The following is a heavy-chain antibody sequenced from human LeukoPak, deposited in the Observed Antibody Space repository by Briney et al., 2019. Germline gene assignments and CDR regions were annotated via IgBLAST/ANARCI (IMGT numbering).Heavy chain of an antibody. CDR3: ARAVSLFGSGWYSTFDY. J-gene: IGHJ4*02. CDR1: GGTFNNYG. V-gene: IGHV1-69*13. Sequence: GASVTVSFKGSGGTFNNYGISGVGQAPGQGVEGMGGIIPIFGTANYAQKFQGRVTITADESTSTAYMELSSLRSEDTAVYYCARAVSLFGSGWYSTFDYWGQGTLVTVSS. D-gene: IGHD6-19*01. CDR2: IIPIFGTA.